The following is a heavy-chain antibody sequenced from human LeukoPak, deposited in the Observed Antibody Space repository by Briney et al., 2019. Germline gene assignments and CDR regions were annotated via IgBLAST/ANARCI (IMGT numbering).Heavy chain of an antibody. CDR3: ARGYFDSRGYSNPFDH. D-gene: IGHD3-22*01. V-gene: IGHV4-59*01. CDR1: GASISSSY. CDR2: IYHTGST. J-gene: IGHJ4*02. Sequence: SETLSLTCTVSGASISSSYWSWLRQSPGKGLEGIGYIYHTGSTNYNPSLESRVTISVARSKNQFSLKLTAVTAADTAVYYCARGYFDSRGYSNPFDHWGQGALVTVSS.